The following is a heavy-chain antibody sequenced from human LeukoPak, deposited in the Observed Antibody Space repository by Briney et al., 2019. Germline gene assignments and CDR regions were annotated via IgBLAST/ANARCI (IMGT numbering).Heavy chain of an antibody. CDR3: AGGLGDCSGGSCYSWFMATRSTYNWFDP. Sequence: GGSLRLSCAASGFTFSSYWMSWVRQAPGKGLEWVANIKQDGSEKYYVDSVKGRFTISRDNAKNSLYLQMNSLRAEDTAVYYCAGGLGDCSGGSCYSWFMATRSTYNWFDPWGQGTLVTVSS. J-gene: IGHJ5*02. CDR1: GFTFSSYW. D-gene: IGHD2-15*01. V-gene: IGHV3-7*01. CDR2: IKQDGSEK.